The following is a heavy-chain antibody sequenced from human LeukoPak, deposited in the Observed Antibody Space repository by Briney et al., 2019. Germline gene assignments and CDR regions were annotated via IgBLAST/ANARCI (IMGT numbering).Heavy chain of an antibody. Sequence: ASVKVSCKASGYTFTSYGISWVRQAPGQGLEWMGRIIPILGIANYAQKFQGRVTITADKSTSTAYMELSSLRSEDTAVYYCARAGVTRGDYFDYWGQGTLVTVSS. CDR2: IIPILGIA. J-gene: IGHJ4*02. D-gene: IGHD5-18*01. CDR1: GYTFTSYG. V-gene: IGHV1-69*04. CDR3: ARAGVTRGDYFDY.